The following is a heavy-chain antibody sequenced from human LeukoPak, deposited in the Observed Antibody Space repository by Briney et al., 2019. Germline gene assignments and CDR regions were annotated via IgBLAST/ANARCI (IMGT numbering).Heavy chain of an antibody. J-gene: IGHJ4*02. V-gene: IGHV1-18*01. D-gene: IGHD3-22*01. CDR1: GYTFTSYG. CDR3: ARDRLVGYYYDSSGPDY. Sequence: ASVKVSCKASGYTFTSYGISWVRQAPGQGLEWMGWISAYNGNTNYAQKLQGRVTMTTDTSTSTGYMELRSLRSDDTAVYYCARDRLVGYYYDSSGPDYWGQGTLVTVSS. CDR2: ISAYNGNT.